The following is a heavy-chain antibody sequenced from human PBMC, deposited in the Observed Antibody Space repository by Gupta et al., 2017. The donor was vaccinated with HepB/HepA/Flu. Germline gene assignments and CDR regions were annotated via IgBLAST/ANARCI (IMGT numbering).Heavy chain of an antibody. D-gene: IGHD3-16*01. V-gene: IGHV3-23*01. Sequence: EVQLLESGGGLVQPGGSLRLSCAASGFDSAGYVMHGVRQAPGKGLEWVSTMTGAGGHTFYADSVRGRFTISRDDSKGTLFLQMTSLRAEDTAIYYCARRGGEFWGASDSWGQGTLVSGSS. CDR2: MTGAGGHT. CDR1: GFDSAGYV. J-gene: IGHJ4*02. CDR3: ARRGGEFWGASDS.